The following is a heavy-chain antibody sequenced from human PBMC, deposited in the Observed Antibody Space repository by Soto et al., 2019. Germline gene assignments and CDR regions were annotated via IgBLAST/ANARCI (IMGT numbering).Heavy chain of an antibody. D-gene: IGHD3-10*01. J-gene: IGHJ2*01. CDR2: IYYSEST. CDR3: ARQPMCRGVITYWYFDL. Sequence: QVQLQESGPGLVKPSQTLSLTCTVSGGSISSGGYYWSWIRQHPGKGLEWIGYIYYSESTYYNPSLKSRVTISVDTSKNQFSLKLSSVTAADTAVYYCARQPMCRGVITYWYFDLWGRGTLVTVSS. V-gene: IGHV4-31*03. CDR1: GGSISSGGYY.